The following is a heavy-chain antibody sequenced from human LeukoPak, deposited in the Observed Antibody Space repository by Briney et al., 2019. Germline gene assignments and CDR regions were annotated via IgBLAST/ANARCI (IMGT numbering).Heavy chain of an antibody. J-gene: IGHJ4*02. CDR2: ISGSGAST. CDR3: AKEGGTYDFIDY. V-gene: IGHV3-23*01. CDR1: GFTFTNHG. D-gene: IGHD2/OR15-2a*01. Sequence: PGGSLRLSCTASGFTFTNHGMAWVRQAPGKGLEWLSSISGSGASTYYADSLKGRLTISRDNSRNTLFLQLNSLRVEDTAVYYCAKEGGTYDFIDYWGQGTLVTVSS.